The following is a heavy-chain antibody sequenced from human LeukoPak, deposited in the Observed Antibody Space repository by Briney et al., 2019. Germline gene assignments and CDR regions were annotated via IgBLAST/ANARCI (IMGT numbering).Heavy chain of an antibody. CDR3: TSSPDGKDDY. V-gene: IGHV3-73*01. J-gene: IGHJ4*02. CDR1: GFTFSGSA. CDR2: ISGKANSYAT. Sequence: GGSLRLSCAASGFTFSGSAMPWVRQASGKGLEWVGRISGKANSYATAYAASVKGRFTISRDDSKNTAYLQMNSLKTEDTAVYYCTSSPDGKDDYWGQGTLVTVSS.